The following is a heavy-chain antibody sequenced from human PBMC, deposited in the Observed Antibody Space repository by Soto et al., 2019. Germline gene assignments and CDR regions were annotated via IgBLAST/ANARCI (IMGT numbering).Heavy chain of an antibody. CDR3: ARNLWFGERNWFDP. CDR1: GYTFTSYA. V-gene: IGHV1-3*01. D-gene: IGHD3-10*01. Sequence: QVQLVQSGAEVKKPGASVKVSCKASGYTFTSYAMHWVRQAPGQSLEWMGWINAGNGNTKYSQKFQGRGTITRDTSASTAYMELSSLRSEDTAVYYCARNLWFGERNWFDPWGQGTLVTVSS. CDR2: INAGNGNT. J-gene: IGHJ5*02.